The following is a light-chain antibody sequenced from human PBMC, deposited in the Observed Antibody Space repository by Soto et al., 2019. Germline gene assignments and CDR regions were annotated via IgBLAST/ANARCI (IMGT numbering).Light chain of an antibody. V-gene: IGKV3-20*01. CDR1: QIVSNNY. CDR2: GAS. CDR3: QQYGNSLPWT. J-gene: IGKJ1*01. Sequence: EIVLTQSPGTLSLSPGEGATLSCRASQIVSNNYLAWYQQKPGQAPRLLVYGASRRATDIPDRFSGSGSGTDFTLTISRLEPEDFAVYYCQQYGNSLPWTFGQGTKVEIK.